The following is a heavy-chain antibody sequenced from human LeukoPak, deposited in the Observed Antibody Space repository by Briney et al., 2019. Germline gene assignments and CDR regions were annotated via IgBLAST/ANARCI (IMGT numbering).Heavy chain of an antibody. D-gene: IGHD3-3*01. CDR2: ISAYNGNT. J-gene: IGHJ6*02. V-gene: IGHV1-18*01. CDR1: GGTFSSYA. Sequence: GASVKVSCKASGGTFSSYAISWVRQAPGQGLEWMGWISAYNGNTNYAQKLQGRVTMTTDTSTSTAYMELRSLRSDDTAVYYCARRFLEWSEYYYGMDAWGQGTTVTVSS. CDR3: ARRFLEWSEYYYGMDA.